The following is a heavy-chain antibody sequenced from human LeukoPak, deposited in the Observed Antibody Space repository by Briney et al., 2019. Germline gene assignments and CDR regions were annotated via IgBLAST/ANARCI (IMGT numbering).Heavy chain of an antibody. J-gene: IGHJ4*02. CDR1: GFTFSNYV. CDR2: ISGSSNTI. CDR3: ARHWGRDSSSSPYDY. V-gene: IGHV3-48*02. D-gene: IGHD6-6*01. Sequence: GGSLRLSCAASGFTFSNYVMNWVRQAPGKGLEWLSYISGSSNTISYADSVKGRFTISRDNAKNSLYLQMNSLRDEDTAVYYCARHWGRDSSSSPYDYWGQGTLVTVSS.